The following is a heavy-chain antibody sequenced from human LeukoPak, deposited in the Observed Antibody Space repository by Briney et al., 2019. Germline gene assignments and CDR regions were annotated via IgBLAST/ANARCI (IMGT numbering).Heavy chain of an antibody. D-gene: IGHD2-15*01. Sequence: ASVKVSCKASGYTFTSYGISWGRQAPGQGLEWMGWISAYNGNTNYAQKLQGRVTMTTDTSTSTAYMELRSLRFDDTAVYYCARVGGYCSGDSCLDYWGQGTLVTVSS. J-gene: IGHJ4*02. V-gene: IGHV1-18*01. CDR1: GYTFTSYG. CDR2: ISAYNGNT. CDR3: ARVGGYCSGDSCLDY.